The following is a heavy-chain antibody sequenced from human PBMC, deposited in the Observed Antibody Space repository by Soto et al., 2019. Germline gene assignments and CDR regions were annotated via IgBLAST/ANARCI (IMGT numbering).Heavy chain of an antibody. CDR3: VKDSGYYYGSGSFVYGMDV. CDR2: ISSSGDNT. V-gene: IGHV3-64D*06. Sequence: GGSQRLSCSASAFTFGSYAMHWVRQAPGKGLEYVSAISSSGDNTYYADSVKGRFYIFRDNSKNAVYLQMSSLRVEDTAVYYCVKDSGYYYGSGSFVYGMDVWGQGTTVTVSS. D-gene: IGHD3-10*01. J-gene: IGHJ6*02. CDR1: AFTFGSYA.